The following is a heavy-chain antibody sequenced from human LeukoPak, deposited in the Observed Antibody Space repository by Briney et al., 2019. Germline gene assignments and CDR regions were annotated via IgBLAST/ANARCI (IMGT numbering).Heavy chain of an antibody. D-gene: IGHD6-6*01. CDR1: GFTFSVYA. J-gene: IGHJ6*03. CDR3: VKDGGSSGHYSMDV. CDR2: ITGSGGNT. Sequence: GSLRPSLVAPGFTFSVYAMSWVRQVPGKGLEWVSTITGSGGNTYYADSVKGPFTISRDNSKNTLYLKMHSLRVEDTAVYYCVKDGGSSGHYSMDVWGKGTTVTVSS. V-gene: IGHV3-23*01.